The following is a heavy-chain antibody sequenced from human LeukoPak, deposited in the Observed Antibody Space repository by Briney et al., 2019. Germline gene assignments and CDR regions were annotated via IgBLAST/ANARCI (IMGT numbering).Heavy chain of an antibody. J-gene: IGHJ6*02. CDR1: GFTFSSYG. CDR3: ASDSPYYGMDV. V-gene: IGHV3-33*01. Sequence: GGSPRLSCAASGFTFSSYGMHWVRQAPGKGLEWVAVIWYDGSNKYYADSVKGRFTISRDNAKNTLYLQMSGLRVEDTAVYHCASDSPYYGMDVWGQGTTVTVSS. CDR2: IWYDGSNK.